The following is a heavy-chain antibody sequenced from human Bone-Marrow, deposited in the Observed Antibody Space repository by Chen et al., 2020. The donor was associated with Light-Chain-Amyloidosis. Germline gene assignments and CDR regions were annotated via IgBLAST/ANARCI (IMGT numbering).Heavy chain of an antibody. CDR2: IYPDDSDA. D-gene: IGHD5-12*01. V-gene: IGHV5-51*01. CDR3: ARRRDGYNFDY. CDR1: GYTFPNYW. J-gene: IGHJ4*02. Sequence: EVQLEQSGPEVKKPGESLKISCKGPGYTFPNYWIGWVRQMPGTGLAWMGVIYPDDSDARYSPSFEGQVTISADKSITTAYLQWRSLKASDTAMYYCARRRDGYNFDYWGQGTLDTFS.